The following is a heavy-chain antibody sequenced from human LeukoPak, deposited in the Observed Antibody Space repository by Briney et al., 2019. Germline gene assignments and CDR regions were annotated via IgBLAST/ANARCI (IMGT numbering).Heavy chain of an antibody. J-gene: IGHJ4*02. CDR2: INPNSGGT. CDR1: GYTFTGYY. Sequence: GASVKVSCKASGYTFTGYYMHWVRQAPGQGLEWMGRINPNSGGTNSAQKFQGRVTMTSDTSINTAYMELSRLRSDDTAVYYCARVDYYGSGSYYFDYWGQGTLVTVSS. V-gene: IGHV1-2*06. D-gene: IGHD3-10*01. CDR3: ARVDYYGSGSYYFDY.